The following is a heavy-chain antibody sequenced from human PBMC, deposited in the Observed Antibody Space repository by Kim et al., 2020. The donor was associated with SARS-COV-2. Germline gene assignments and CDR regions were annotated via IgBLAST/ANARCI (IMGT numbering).Heavy chain of an antibody. J-gene: IGHJ4*02. Sequence: ASVKVSCKASGYTFTGYYMHWVRQAPGQGLEWMGRINPNSGGTNYAQKFQGRVTMTRETSISTAYMELSRLRSDDTAVYYCARDEKMYYYDSSGYCVYWGQGTLVTVSS. CDR1: GYTFTGYY. CDR3: ARDEKMYYYDSSGYCVY. D-gene: IGHD3-22*01. CDR2: INPNSGGT. V-gene: IGHV1-2*06.